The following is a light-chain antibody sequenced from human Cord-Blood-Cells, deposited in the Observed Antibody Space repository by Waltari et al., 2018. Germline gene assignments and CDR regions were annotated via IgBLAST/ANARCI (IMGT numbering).Light chain of an antibody. J-gene: IGLJ2*01. CDR3: QAWDSSTVV. CDR2: QDS. V-gene: IGLV3-1*01. CDR1: TLGATY. Sequence: SYELTQPPSVSVSPGQTASIPSSGGTLGATYACWYQQKPGQSPVLVIYQDSKRPSGIPERFSGSNSGNTATLTISGTQAMDEADYYCQAWDSSTVVFGGGTKLTVL.